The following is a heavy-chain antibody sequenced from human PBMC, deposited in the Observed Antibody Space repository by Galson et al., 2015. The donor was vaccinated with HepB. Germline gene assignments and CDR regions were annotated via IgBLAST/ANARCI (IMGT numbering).Heavy chain of an antibody. Sequence: SLRLSCAASGFTFSSYSMNWVRQAPGKGLEWVSYISSSSSTIYYADSVKGRFTISRDNAKNSLYLQMNSLRAEDTAVYYCARGNGDYSWTDWGQGTLVTVSS. CDR1: GFTFSSYS. J-gene: IGHJ4*02. CDR3: ARGNGDYSWTD. D-gene: IGHD4-17*01. CDR2: ISSSSSTI. V-gene: IGHV3-48*01.